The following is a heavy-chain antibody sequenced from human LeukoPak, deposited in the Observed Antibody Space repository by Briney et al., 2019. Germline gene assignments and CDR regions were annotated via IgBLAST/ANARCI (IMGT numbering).Heavy chain of an antibody. CDR3: ARDLVGAVAGWDAFDI. V-gene: IGHV1-69*13. Sequence: ASVKVSCKASGGTFSSYAISWVRQAPGQGLEWMGGIIPIFGTANYAQKFQGRVTITADESTSTAYMELSSLRSEDTAAYYCARDLVGAVAGWDAFDIWGQGTMVTVSS. CDR2: IIPIFGTA. J-gene: IGHJ3*02. CDR1: GGTFSSYA. D-gene: IGHD6-19*01.